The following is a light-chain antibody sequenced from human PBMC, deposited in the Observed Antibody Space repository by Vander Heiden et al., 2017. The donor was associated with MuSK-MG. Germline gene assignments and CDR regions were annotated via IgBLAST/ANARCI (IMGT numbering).Light chain of an antibody. Sequence: SYELTQPPSVSVSPGQTASITCSGDKLGDKYACWYQQKPGQSPVLVIYQDSKRTSGIPERFSGSNSGTTATLTMGGTQAMDEDDYDCQAWDSSTRVFGTGTKVTVL. CDR1: KLGDKY. CDR2: QDS. J-gene: IGLJ1*01. V-gene: IGLV3-1*01. CDR3: QAWDSSTRV.